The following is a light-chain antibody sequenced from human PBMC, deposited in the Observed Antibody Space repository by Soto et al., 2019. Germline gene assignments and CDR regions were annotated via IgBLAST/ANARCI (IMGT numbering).Light chain of an antibody. CDR2: GAS. Sequence: EIVMTQSPATLSVSPGERATLSCRASQSVNSNLAWYQQKPGQAPRLLIYGASTRATGIPARFSGSGSGTAFTLTIRSLQSEDLAVYYRQQYKNWHHTFREGTKVDIK. CDR1: QSVNSN. V-gene: IGKV3-15*01. CDR3: QQYKNWHHT. J-gene: IGKJ4*02.